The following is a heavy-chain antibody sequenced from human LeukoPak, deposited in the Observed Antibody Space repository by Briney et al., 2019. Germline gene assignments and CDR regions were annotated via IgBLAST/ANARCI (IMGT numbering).Heavy chain of an antibody. CDR1: GYTFTSYD. Sequence: GASVKVPCKASGYTFTSYDINWVRQATGQGLEWMGWMNPNSGNTGYAQKFQGRVTMTRNTSISTAYMELSSLRSEDTAVYYCAYRKDYGDYGPGDYWGQGTLVTVSS. CDR2: MNPNSGNT. CDR3: AYRKDYGDYGPGDY. D-gene: IGHD4-17*01. J-gene: IGHJ4*02. V-gene: IGHV1-8*01.